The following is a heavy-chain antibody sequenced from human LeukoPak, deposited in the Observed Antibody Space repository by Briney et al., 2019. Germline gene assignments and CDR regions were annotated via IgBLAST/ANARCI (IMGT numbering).Heavy chain of an antibody. J-gene: IGHJ1*01. CDR3: AKPTAAGAVLLNFQH. D-gene: IGHD6-13*01. V-gene: IGHV3-33*06. Sequence: GGSLRLSCAASGFTFSSYGMHGVRQAPGKGLEWVAVIWYDGSNKYYADSVKGRFSISRDNSKNMLYLQMNSLRAEDTAVYYCAKPTAAGAVLLNFQHWGQGTLVTVSS. CDR2: IWYDGSNK. CDR1: GFTFSSYG.